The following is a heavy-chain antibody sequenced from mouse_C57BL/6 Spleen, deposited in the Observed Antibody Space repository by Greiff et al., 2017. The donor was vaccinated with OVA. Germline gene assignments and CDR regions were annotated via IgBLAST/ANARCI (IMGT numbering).Heavy chain of an antibody. CDR2: IYPGNSDT. CDR1: GYTFTSYW. Sequence: VQLQQSGTVLARPGASVKMSCKTSGYTFTSYWLHWVKQRPGQGLEWIGAIYPGNSDTSYNQKFKGKAKLTAVTSASTAYMELSSLTNEDSAVYYCTRTVDYDWFAYWGQGTLVTVAA. CDR3: TRTVDYDWFAY. D-gene: IGHD2-4*01. V-gene: IGHV1-5*01. J-gene: IGHJ3*01.